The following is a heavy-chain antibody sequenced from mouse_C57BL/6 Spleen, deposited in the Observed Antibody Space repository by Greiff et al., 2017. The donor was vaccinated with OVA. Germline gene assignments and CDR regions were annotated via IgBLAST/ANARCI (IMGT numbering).Heavy chain of an antibody. CDR2: IYPGDGDT. CDR1: GYAFSSSW. J-gene: IGHJ4*01. CDR3: ARMADGNYVLYAMDY. Sequence: VQLQQSGPELVKPGASVKISCKASGYAFSSSWMNWVKQRPGKGLEWIGRIYPGDGDTNYNGKFKGKATLTADKSSSTAYMQLSSLTSEDSAVYFCARMADGNYVLYAMDYWGQGTSVTVSS. D-gene: IGHD2-1*01. V-gene: IGHV1-82*01.